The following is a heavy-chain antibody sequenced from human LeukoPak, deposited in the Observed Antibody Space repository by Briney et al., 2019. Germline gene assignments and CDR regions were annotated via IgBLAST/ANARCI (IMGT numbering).Heavy chain of an antibody. Sequence: SETLSLTCTVSGGSISSTNYYWGWIRQPPGKGLEWIGSIYYSGSTFYNPSLQSRVTISVDTSKNQFSLRLSSVSAADTAVYYCARLDYDFWSGNHDYWGQGTLVTVSS. CDR2: IYYSGST. V-gene: IGHV4-39*01. J-gene: IGHJ4*02. D-gene: IGHD3-3*01. CDR3: ARLDYDFWSGNHDY. CDR1: GGSISSTNYY.